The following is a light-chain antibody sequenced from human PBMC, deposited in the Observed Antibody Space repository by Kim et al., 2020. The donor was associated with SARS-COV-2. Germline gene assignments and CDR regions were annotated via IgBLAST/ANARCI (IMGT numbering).Light chain of an antibody. CDR3: QTWGTGIRV. CDR2: LNSDGSH. CDR1: SGHSSYA. Sequence: ASVKLTCTLRSGHSSYAIAWHQQQPEKGPRYLMKLNSDGSHSKGDGIPDRFTGSSSGAERYLTISSLQSADEAGYYCQTWGTGIRVFGGGTQLTVL. J-gene: IGLJ3*02. V-gene: IGLV4-69*01.